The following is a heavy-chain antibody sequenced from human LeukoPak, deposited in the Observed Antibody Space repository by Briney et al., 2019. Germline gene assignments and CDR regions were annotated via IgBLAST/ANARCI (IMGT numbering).Heavy chain of an antibody. Sequence: PSDTLSLTCTVSGGSISSYYWSWIRQPAGKGLEWIGRIYTSGSTNYNPSLKSRVTMSVDTSKNQFSLKLSSVTAADTAVYYCARDPAVDDYGDYYFDYWGQGTLVTVSS. J-gene: IGHJ4*02. CDR3: ARDPAVDDYGDYYFDY. D-gene: IGHD4-17*01. CDR2: IYTSGST. V-gene: IGHV4-4*07. CDR1: GGSISSYY.